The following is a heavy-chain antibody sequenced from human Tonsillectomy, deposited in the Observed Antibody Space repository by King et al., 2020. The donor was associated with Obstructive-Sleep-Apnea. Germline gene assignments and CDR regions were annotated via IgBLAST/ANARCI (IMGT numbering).Heavy chain of an antibody. Sequence: VQLVESGGGLVKPGGSLRLSCAASGFTFSDYYMSWIRQAPGRGLEWVSYISSSSSYTNYADSVKGRLTNSRDNAKNSLYLQMNSLRAEDTAVYYGARGAVAGTVDYWGQGTLVTVSS. D-gene: IGHD6-19*01. CDR3: ARGAVAGTVDY. J-gene: IGHJ4*02. CDR2: ISSSSSYT. V-gene: IGHV3-11*06. CDR1: GFTFSDYY.